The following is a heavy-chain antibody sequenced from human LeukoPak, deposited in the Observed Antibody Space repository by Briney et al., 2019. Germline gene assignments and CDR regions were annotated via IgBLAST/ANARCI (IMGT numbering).Heavy chain of an antibody. D-gene: IGHD3-22*01. CDR1: GYTFTGYY. V-gene: IGHV1-2*02. J-gene: IGHJ4*02. CDR3: ARDYYDSSGYPNSFDY. Sequence: VASVKVSCKASGYTFTGYYMHWVRQAPGQGLEWMGWINPNSGGTNYAQKFQGRVTMTRDTSISTAYMELSRLRSDDTAVYYCARDYYDSSGYPNSFDYWGQGTLVTVSS. CDR2: INPNSGGT.